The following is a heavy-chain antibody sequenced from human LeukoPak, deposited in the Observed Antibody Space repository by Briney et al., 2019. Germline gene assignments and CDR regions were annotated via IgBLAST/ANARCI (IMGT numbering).Heavy chain of an antibody. Sequence: GGSLRLSCAASGFTFNGYGMNWVRQAPGKGLEWASCISSISSTIYYSDSVKGRFTISRDNAKNSLYLQMNSLRAEDTAVYYCARDGASYSNYEGNFDYWGQGMLVTVSS. D-gene: IGHD4-11*01. CDR1: GFTFNGYG. CDR3: ARDGASYSNYEGNFDY. CDR2: ISSISSTI. J-gene: IGHJ4*02. V-gene: IGHV3-48*01.